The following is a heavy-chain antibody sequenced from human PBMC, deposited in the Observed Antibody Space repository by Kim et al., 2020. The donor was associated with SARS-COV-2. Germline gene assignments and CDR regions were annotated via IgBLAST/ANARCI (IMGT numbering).Heavy chain of an antibody. CDR2: NN. D-gene: IGHD4-17*01. CDR3: ARGSGDYEN. J-gene: IGHJ4*02. Sequence: NNKYSQKVQGRVTITRETSASTAYMELSSLRSEDTAVYYCARGSGDYENWGQGTLVTVSS. V-gene: IGHV1-3*01.